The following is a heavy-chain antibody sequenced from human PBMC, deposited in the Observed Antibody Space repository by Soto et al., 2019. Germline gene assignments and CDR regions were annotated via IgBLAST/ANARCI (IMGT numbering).Heavy chain of an antibody. D-gene: IGHD5-12*01. CDR2: IIPIFGTA. CDR1: GGTFSSYT. Sequence: QVQLVQSGAEVKKPGSSVTVSCKASGGTFSSYTISWVRQAPGQGLEWMGGIIPIFGTANYAQKFQGRVTITADESTSTAYMEVRSLRSEDTAVYYCARGNHRWLQLWYFALWGRGTLVTVSS. V-gene: IGHV1-69*12. J-gene: IGHJ2*01. CDR3: ARGNHRWLQLWYFAL.